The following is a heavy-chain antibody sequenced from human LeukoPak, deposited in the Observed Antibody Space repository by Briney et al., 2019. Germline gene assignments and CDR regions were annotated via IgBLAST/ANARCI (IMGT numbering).Heavy chain of an antibody. CDR2: IYYSGGT. D-gene: IGHD3-10*01. Sequence: SDTLSLTCTVSGGSISSSSYYWGWIRQPPGKGLEWIGSIYYSGGTYYNPSLKSRVTISVDTSKNQFSLKLSSVAATDTAVYYCARDRGLGYFDYWGQGTLVTVSS. V-gene: IGHV4-39*07. CDR1: GGSISSSSYY. CDR3: ARDRGLGYFDY. J-gene: IGHJ4*02.